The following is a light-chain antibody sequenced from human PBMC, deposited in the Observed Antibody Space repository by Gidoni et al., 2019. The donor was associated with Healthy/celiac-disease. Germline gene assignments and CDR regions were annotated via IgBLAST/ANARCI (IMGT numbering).Light chain of an antibody. CDR3: NSYTSSSTLWV. J-gene: IGLJ3*02. CDR1: SSDVGGYNY. Sequence: QSALTQPASVSGSPGQSITISCTGTSSDVGGYNYVSWYQQHPGEAPKLMIYDVNYRPSGVSNRFSGSKSGNTASLTISGLQAEDEADYYCNSYTSSSTLWVFGGGTKLTVL. CDR2: DVN. V-gene: IGLV2-14*01.